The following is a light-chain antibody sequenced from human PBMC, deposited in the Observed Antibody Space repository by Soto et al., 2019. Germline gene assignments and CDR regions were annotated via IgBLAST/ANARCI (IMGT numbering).Light chain of an antibody. CDR3: QQYNNWPPIT. J-gene: IGKJ5*01. Sequence: EIVMTQSPATLSVSPGERATLSCRASQSVSSNLAWYQQKPGQAPRLLIYGASTRATGIQARFSGSGSGTEFTLTISSLQSEDFAVYSCQQYNNWPPITFGQGTRLEIK. CDR1: QSVSSN. V-gene: IGKV3-15*01. CDR2: GAS.